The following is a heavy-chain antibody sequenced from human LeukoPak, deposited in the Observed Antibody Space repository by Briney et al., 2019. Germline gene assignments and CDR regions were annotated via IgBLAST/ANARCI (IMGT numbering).Heavy chain of an antibody. Sequence: SETLSLTCAVYGGSFSGYYWSWICQPPGKGLEWIGEINHSGSTNYNPSLKSRVTISVDTSKNQFSLKLSSVTAADTAVYYCARTYSDYGGNSGSDYYYGMDVWGQGTTVTVSS. CDR2: INHSGST. CDR1: GGSFSGYY. V-gene: IGHV4-34*01. CDR3: ARTYSDYGGNSGSDYYYGMDV. D-gene: IGHD4-23*01. J-gene: IGHJ6*02.